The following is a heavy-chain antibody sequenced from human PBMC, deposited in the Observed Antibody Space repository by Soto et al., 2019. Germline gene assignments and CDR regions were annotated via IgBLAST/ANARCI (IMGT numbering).Heavy chain of an antibody. D-gene: IGHD1-26*01. CDR1: GGSVSSYQ. Sequence: SETLSLTCNISGGSVSSYQWSWIRQPPGKGLEWIGLTSYSGNTVYNPSLKSRVAFSVDTSKNHFSLTLTSVTAADTAVYYCARDGVGPFDYWGQGTLVTVSS. CDR2: TSYSGNT. V-gene: IGHV4-59*02. J-gene: IGHJ4*02. CDR3: ARDGVGPFDY.